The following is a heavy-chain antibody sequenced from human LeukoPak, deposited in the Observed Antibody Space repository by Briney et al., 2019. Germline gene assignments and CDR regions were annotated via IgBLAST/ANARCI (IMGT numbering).Heavy chain of an antibody. CDR1: GFTFDDHG. Sequence: GGSLRLSCAASGFTFDDHGMSWVRRAPGKGLEWVSGIKWSGDSTGYADSVKGRFTISRDNAKNSLYLQMNSLRAEDTALYYCARNLGSGWYFPFDHWGQGTPVTVSS. D-gene: IGHD6-19*01. J-gene: IGHJ4*02. V-gene: IGHV3-20*04. CDR3: ARNLGSGWYFPFDH. CDR2: IKWSGDST.